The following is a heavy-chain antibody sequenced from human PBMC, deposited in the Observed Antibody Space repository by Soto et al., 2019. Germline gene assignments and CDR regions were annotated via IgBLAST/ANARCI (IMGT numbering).Heavy chain of an antibody. CDR3: ARGGRYNWFDP. V-gene: IGHV4-34*01. CDR2: INHSGST. Sequence: SETLSLTCAVYGGSFSGYYWSWIRQPPGKGLEWIGEINHSGSTNYNPSLKSRVTISVDTSKNQFSLKLSSVTAADTAVYYCARGGRYNWFDPWGQGTLVTVSS. J-gene: IGHJ5*02. CDR1: GGSFSGYY.